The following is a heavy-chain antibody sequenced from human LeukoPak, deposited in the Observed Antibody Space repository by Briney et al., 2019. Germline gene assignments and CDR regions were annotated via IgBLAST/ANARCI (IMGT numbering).Heavy chain of an antibody. D-gene: IGHD4-17*01. Sequence: SGGSLRLSCAASGFTFSYYAIHWVRQAPGKGLESVALISHDGSDKDYADSVKGRFTISRDNSKNTLFLQMNSLRPEDTALYYCAREIVTTDNYYYMDVWGKGTTVTVSS. CDR1: GFTFSYYA. V-gene: IGHV3-30*04. J-gene: IGHJ6*03. CDR2: ISHDGSDK. CDR3: AREIVTTDNYYYMDV.